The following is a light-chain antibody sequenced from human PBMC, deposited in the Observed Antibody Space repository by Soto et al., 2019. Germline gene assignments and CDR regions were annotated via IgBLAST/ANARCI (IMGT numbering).Light chain of an antibody. Sequence: EIVLTQSPGTLSLSPGERATLSCRASQIVTGNYLAWYQQKPDQAPRLLIYGASNRATGIPDRFSGSGSGTDFTLTISRLEPEDFAVYYCQQCGPSLKYTFGQGTTLEIK. J-gene: IGKJ2*01. CDR2: GAS. V-gene: IGKV3-20*01. CDR1: QIVTGNY. CDR3: QQCGPSLKYT.